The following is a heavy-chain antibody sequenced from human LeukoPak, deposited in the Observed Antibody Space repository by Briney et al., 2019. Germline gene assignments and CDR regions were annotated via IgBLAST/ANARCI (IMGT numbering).Heavy chain of an antibody. D-gene: IGHD6-19*01. CDR2: IYHSGST. Sequence: SETLSHTCTVSGYSISSGYYWGWIRQPPGKGLEWIGSIYHSGSTYYNPSLKSRVTISVDTSKNQFSLKLSSVTAADTAVYYCARLQQWLEDSWFDPWGQGTLVTVSS. CDR1: GYSISSGYY. CDR3: ARLQQWLEDSWFDP. J-gene: IGHJ5*02. V-gene: IGHV4-38-2*02.